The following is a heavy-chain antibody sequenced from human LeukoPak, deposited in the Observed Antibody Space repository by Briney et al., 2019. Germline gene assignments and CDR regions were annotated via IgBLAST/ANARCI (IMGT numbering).Heavy chain of an antibody. D-gene: IGHD6-19*01. J-gene: IGHJ5*02. CDR3: ARDHEGESSGLAS. CDR1: GFTFSHSP. V-gene: IGHV3-30*04. Sequence: PGRSLRLSCVASGFTFSHSPRHWVRQAPGKGLEWVAVISSDGTKKHYGDSVVGRFTVSRDNSNQTVSLQMDSLRSDDTALYYCARDHEGESSGLASWGQGAPVTVS. CDR2: ISSDGTKK.